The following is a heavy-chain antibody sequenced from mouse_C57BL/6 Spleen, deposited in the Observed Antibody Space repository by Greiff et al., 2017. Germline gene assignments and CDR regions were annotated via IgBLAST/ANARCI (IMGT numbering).Heavy chain of an antibody. CDR3: ARSAYDYGDYFDY. V-gene: IGHV1-39*01. CDR2: INPTYGTT. Sequence: EVKLMESGPELVKPGASVKISCKASGYSFTDYNMNWVKQSNGKSLEWIGVINPTYGTTSYNQKFKGKATLTVDQSSSTAYMQLISLTSEDSAVYYCARSAYDYGDYFDYWGQGTTLTVSS. J-gene: IGHJ2*01. CDR1: GYSFTDYN. D-gene: IGHD2-4*01.